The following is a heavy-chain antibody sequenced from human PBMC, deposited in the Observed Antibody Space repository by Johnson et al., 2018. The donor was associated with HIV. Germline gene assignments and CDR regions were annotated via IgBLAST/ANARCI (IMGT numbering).Heavy chain of an antibody. CDR1: GFSFSSTW. CDR2: INADGSAK. Sequence: MQLVESGGGLVQPGGSLRLSCAASGFSFSSTWMTWVRQAPGKGLEWVAFINADGSAKTYMDSASGRFTLSRDNAENSLFLQIHSLRAEDTAVYYCARKRWHLGPSRNLPNAFDVWGQGTMVTVSS. CDR3: ARKRWHLGPSRNLPNAFDV. D-gene: IGHD4-23*01. V-gene: IGHV3-7*05. J-gene: IGHJ3*01.